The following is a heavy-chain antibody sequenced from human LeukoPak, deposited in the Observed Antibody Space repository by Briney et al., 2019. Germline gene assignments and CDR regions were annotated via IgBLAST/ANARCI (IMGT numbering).Heavy chain of an antibody. Sequence: GESLKISCKGSGYSFTSYWIGWVRQMPGKGLEWMGIIYPGASDTRSSPSFQGQVTISADKSISTAYLQWSSLRASDTAMYYCARRFYDFWSGEGWFDPWGQGTLVTVSS. V-gene: IGHV5-51*01. CDR2: IYPGASDT. D-gene: IGHD3-3*01. CDR1: GYSFTSYW. J-gene: IGHJ5*02. CDR3: ARRFYDFWSGEGWFDP.